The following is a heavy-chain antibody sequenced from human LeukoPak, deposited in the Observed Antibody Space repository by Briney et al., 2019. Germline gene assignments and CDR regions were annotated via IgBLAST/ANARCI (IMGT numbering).Heavy chain of an antibody. Sequence: PGGTLRLSCAVSGFTFSSYWMHWVRQAPGKGLVWVSRINSNGSSTSYADSVKGRVTISRDNAKHTLYLQMNSLRAEDTAVYYCARAAMVTGLDYWGQGTLVTVSS. D-gene: IGHD5-18*01. CDR1: GFTFSSYW. CDR3: ARAAMVTGLDY. J-gene: IGHJ4*02. V-gene: IGHV3-74*01. CDR2: INSNGSST.